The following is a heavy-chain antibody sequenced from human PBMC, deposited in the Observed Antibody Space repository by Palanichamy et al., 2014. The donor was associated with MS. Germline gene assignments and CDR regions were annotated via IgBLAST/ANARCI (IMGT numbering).Heavy chain of an antibody. J-gene: IGHJ4*02. V-gene: IGHV3-23*01. CDR3: AKDGPYGRISPHYFDS. D-gene: IGHD2-15*01. CDR1: GFTFRSYA. Sequence: EVQLLESGGNLVQSGGSLRLSCEASGFTFRSYAMSWVRQVPGKGLQWVSGIGSSGDNTDYADSVKGRFTISRDNFKNTLYLQMNSLRVEDAAIYCCAKDGPYGRISPHYFDSWGQGTLVTVSS. CDR2: IGSSGDNT.